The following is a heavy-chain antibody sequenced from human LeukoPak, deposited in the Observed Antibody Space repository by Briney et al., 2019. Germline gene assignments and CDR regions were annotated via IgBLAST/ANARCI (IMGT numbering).Heavy chain of an antibody. CDR1: GCSISSSSYY. Sequence: SETLSLTCTVSGCSISSSSYYWGWIRQPPGKGLECIGSIYYSGSNYYNPSVKSRVTISVDTSKNQFYLKLSSVTAADTAVYYCARVYGDIVVVPAASNAFDIWGQGTMVTVSS. V-gene: IGHV4-39*07. CDR3: ARVYGDIVVVPAASNAFDI. D-gene: IGHD2-2*01. CDR2: IYYSGSN. J-gene: IGHJ3*02.